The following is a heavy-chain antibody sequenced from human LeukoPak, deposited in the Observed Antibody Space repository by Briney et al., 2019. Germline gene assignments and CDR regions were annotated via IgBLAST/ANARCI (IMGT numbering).Heavy chain of an antibody. D-gene: IGHD1-26*01. CDR3: ARPNSGTYPYDAFDI. CDR2: LYTSGST. CDR1: GGSISGYY. Sequence: PSETLSLTCTVSGGSISGYYWSWIRQPAGEGLEWIGRLYTSGSTNYNPSLKSRVTISVDTPKNQFSLKVTSLTAADTAVYYCARPNSGTYPYDAFDIWGQGTMITVS. V-gene: IGHV4-4*07. J-gene: IGHJ3*02.